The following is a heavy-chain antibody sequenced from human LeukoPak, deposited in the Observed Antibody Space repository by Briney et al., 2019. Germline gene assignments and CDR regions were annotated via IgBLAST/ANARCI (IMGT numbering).Heavy chain of an antibody. CDR2: ISSSGSIK. CDR3: ARDDYNWNVDAFEI. CDR1: GFTFSDYY. D-gene: IGHD1-20*01. Sequence: GGSLRLSCAASGFTFSDYYMSWIRQAPGKGLEWVSYISSSGSIKNYADSVKGRFSISRDNVKNSLYLQMNSLRAEDTAVYYCARDDYNWNVDAFEIWGQGTMVTVSS. J-gene: IGHJ3*02. V-gene: IGHV3-11*04.